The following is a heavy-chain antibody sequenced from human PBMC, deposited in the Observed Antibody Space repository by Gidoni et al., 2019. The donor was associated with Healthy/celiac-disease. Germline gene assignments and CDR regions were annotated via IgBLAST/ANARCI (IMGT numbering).Heavy chain of an antibody. Sequence: QVQLQEAGPGLVKPSQTLSLTCTVSGGSISSGDYYWSWIRQPPGKGLEWIGYIYYSGSTSYNPSLKSRVTISVDTSKNQFSLKLSSVTAADTAVYYCAREEGESDAFDIWGQGTMVTVSS. D-gene: IGHD2-21*01. CDR2: IYYSGST. V-gene: IGHV4-30-4*01. CDR3: AREEGESDAFDI. J-gene: IGHJ3*02. CDR1: GGSISSGDYY.